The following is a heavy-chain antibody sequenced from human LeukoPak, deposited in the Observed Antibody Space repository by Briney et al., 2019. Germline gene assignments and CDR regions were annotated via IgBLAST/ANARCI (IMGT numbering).Heavy chain of an antibody. CDR2: IYPGDSDT. Sequence: HGESLKISCRCSGYSFTTYWIGWVRQMPGKGLEWMGIIYPGDSDTRYSPSFQGQVTMSADKSINTAYLQWSSLKASDTAMYYCARRQGCSSTSCPPDSWGQGTLVTVSS. V-gene: IGHV5-51*01. D-gene: IGHD2-2*01. CDR1: GYSFTTYW. CDR3: ARRQGCSSTSCPPDS. J-gene: IGHJ4*02.